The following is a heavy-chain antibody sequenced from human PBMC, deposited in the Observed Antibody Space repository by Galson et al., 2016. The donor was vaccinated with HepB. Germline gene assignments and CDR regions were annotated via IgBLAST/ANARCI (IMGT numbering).Heavy chain of an antibody. Sequence: SLRLSCAASGFTFGDYDMSWFRQAPGKGLELVGFIRSKLYGGATEYVASVQGRFTISRDDAKSIAYLQMNSLKTDDTAVYYCSRFWEPGYNCFDSWGQGTLVTVSS. CDR3: SRFWEPGYNCFDS. CDR1: GFTFGDYD. D-gene: IGHD1-26*01. J-gene: IGHJ5*01. CDR2: IRSKLYGGAT. V-gene: IGHV3-49*03.